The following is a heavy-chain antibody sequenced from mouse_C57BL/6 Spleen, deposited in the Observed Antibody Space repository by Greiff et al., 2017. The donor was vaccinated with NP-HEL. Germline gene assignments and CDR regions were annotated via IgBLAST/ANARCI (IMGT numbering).Heavy chain of an antibody. Sequence: EVQLQQSGAELVKPGASVKLSCTASGFNITDYYMHWVKQRTEQGLEWIGRIDPEDGETKYAPKFQGKATITADTSSNTAYLQLSSLTSEDTAVYYCVDSNYWYFDVWGTGTTVTVSS. D-gene: IGHD2-5*01. J-gene: IGHJ1*03. V-gene: IGHV14-2*01. CDR1: GFNITDYY. CDR3: VDSNYWYFDV. CDR2: IDPEDGET.